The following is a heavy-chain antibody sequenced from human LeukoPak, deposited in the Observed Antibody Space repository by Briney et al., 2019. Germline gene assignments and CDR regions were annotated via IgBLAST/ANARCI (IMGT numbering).Heavy chain of an antibody. CDR1: GFTFSSYG. V-gene: IGHV3-33*01. D-gene: IGHD3-10*01. J-gene: IGHJ4*02. CDR2: IWYDGSNK. Sequence: PGGPLRLSCAASGFTFSSYGMHWVRQAPGKGLEWVAVIWYDGSNKYYADSVKGRFTISRDNSKNTLYLQMNSLRAEDTAVYHCARHYNLAFDYWGQGTLVTVSS. CDR3: ARHYNLAFDY.